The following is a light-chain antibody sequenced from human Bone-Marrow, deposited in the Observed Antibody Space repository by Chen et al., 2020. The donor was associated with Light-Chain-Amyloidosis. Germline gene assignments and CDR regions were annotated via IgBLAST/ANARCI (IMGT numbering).Light chain of an antibody. V-gene: IGLV3-21*02. CDR3: QVWDRSSGRPV. Sequence: SYVLTQPSSVSVVPGQTATMACGGNNIGSTSVHWYQQTPGQAPLLVVYDDSARPSGIPERLSGSYSGNTATLTLSGVESGDEADYYCQVWDRSSGRPVFGGGTKLTVL. CDR2: DDS. J-gene: IGLJ3*02. CDR1: NIGSTS.